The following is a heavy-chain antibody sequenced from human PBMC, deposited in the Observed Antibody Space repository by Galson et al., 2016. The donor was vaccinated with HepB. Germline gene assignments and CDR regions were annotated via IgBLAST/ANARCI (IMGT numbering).Heavy chain of an antibody. CDR1: GGSISSDNFY. CDR2: IYYNGRT. CDR3: ARDLTGPAFDI. J-gene: IGHJ3*02. V-gene: IGHV4-39*02. Sequence: ETLSLTCTVSGGSISSDNFYWSWIRQTPEKGLEWIGSIYYNGRTYYNPSLESRVTISVDTSYNHFSLHLNSVTAADTAVYYCARDLTGPAFDIWSQGTMVTVSS.